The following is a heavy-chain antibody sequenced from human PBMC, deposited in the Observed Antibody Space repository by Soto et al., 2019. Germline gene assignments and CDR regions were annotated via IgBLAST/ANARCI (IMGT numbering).Heavy chain of an antibody. V-gene: IGHV1-69*06. CDR3: AGSSIAARPAGVVDY. CDR2: IIPIFGTA. D-gene: IGHD6-6*01. J-gene: IGHJ4*02. Sequence: SVKVSCKASGGTFSSYAISWVRQAPGQGLEWMGGIIPIFGTANYAQKFQGRVTITADKSTSTAYMELSSLRSEPTAVYYWAGSSIAARPAGVVDYWGQGTLVTVSS. CDR1: GGTFSSYA.